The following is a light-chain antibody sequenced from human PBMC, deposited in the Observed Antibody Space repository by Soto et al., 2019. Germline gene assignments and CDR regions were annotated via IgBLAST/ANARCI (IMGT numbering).Light chain of an antibody. Sequence: QSVLTQPASVSGSPGQSITISCTGTSSDVGGYNYVSWYQQHPGKAPKLMIYEVSNRPSGVSNRFSGSKSGNTASLTISGLQAEDEADYYCSSKRSSSIDYVLGTGTKVTVL. V-gene: IGLV2-14*01. J-gene: IGLJ1*01. CDR2: EVS. CDR3: SSKRSSSIDYV. CDR1: SSDVGGYNY.